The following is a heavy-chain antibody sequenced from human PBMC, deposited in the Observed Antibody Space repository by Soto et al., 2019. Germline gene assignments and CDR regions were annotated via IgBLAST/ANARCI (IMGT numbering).Heavy chain of an antibody. CDR1: GGSISSYY. CDR2: IYTSGST. D-gene: IGHD3-10*01. J-gene: IGHJ4*02. V-gene: IGHV4-4*07. CDR3: ARDYYGSGSYYFDY. Sequence: SETLSLTCTVSGGSISSYYWSWIRQPAGKGLEWIGRIYTSGSTNYNPSLKSRVTMSVDTSKNQFSLKLSSVTAADTAVYYCARDYYGSGSYYFDYWGQGTLVTVSS.